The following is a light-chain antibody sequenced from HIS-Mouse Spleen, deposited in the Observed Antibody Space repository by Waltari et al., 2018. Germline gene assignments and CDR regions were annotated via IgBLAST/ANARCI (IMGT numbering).Light chain of an antibody. CDR2: KDS. J-gene: IGLJ3*02. CDR3: QSADSSGTYWV. CDR1: ALPKQY. V-gene: IGLV3-25*03. Sequence: SYELTQSPSVSVSPGQTARITCSGDALPKQYAYWYQQKPGQALVLVIYKDSERPSGIPERFSGSSSGTTVTLTISGVKAEDEADYYCQSADSSGTYWVFGGGTKLTVL.